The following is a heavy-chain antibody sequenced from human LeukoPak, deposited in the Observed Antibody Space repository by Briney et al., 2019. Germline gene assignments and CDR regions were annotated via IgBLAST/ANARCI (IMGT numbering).Heavy chain of an antibody. CDR2: LFGGGTA. CDR1: GFIVNTNY. V-gene: IGHV3-53*01. CDR3: ARGGHSMIVAFDI. Sequence: GGSLRLSCAASGFIVNTNYMTWVRQAPGKGLEWVSLLFGGGTAYYADSVKGRFTISRDISKNTLSLQMNSLRVEDTAVYYCARGGHSMIVAFDIWGQGTMVTVS. J-gene: IGHJ3*02. D-gene: IGHD3-22*01.